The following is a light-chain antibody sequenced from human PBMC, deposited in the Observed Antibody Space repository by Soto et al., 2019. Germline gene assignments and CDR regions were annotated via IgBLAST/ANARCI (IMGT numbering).Light chain of an antibody. CDR1: QSVTSN. V-gene: IGKV3-15*01. Sequence: EIVMTQSPATVSVSPGERATLSCRASQSVTSNLAWYQQRPGQAPRLLIYDASTRATGIPARFSGSGSGTEFTLTISSLQSEDFAVYYCEHYNNWPPETFGQGTKVDIK. J-gene: IGKJ1*01. CDR3: EHYNNWPPET. CDR2: DAS.